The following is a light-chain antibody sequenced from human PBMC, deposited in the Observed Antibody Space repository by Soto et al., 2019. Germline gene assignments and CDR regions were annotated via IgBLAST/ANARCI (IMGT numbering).Light chain of an antibody. CDR3: SSYAGSSVV. CDR2: DVT. Sequence: QSALTQPRSVSGSPGQSVTISCTGTSSDVGGHNLVSWYQHHPGKAPKLMISDVTARPSGVPDRFSGSKSGNTASLTISGLQAEDEADYYCSSYAGSSVVFGGGTQLTVL. CDR1: SSDVGGHNL. J-gene: IGLJ2*01. V-gene: IGLV2-11*01.